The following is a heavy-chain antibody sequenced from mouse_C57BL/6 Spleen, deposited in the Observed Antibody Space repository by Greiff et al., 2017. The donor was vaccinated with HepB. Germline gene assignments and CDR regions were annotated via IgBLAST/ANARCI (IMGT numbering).Heavy chain of an antibody. CDR2: IWRGGST. CDR3: ATNGDYAFDY. D-gene: IGHD2-4*01. CDR1: GFSLTSYG. Sequence: VQLQQSGPGLVQPSQRLSITCTVSGFSLTSYGVHWVRQSPGKGLEWLGVIWRGGSTDYNAAFMSRLSITQDNSKSQVFFKMNSLQADDTAIYYCATNGDYAFDYWGQGTTLTVSS. J-gene: IGHJ2*01. V-gene: IGHV2-5*01.